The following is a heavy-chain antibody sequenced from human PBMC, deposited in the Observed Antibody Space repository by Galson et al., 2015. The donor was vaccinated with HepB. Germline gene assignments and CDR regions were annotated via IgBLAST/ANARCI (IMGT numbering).Heavy chain of an antibody. J-gene: IGHJ2*01. CDR2: IYYSGST. D-gene: IGHD6-6*01. V-gene: IGHV4-31*03. Sequence: LSLTCTVSGGSISSGGYYWSWIRQHPGKGLEWIGYIYYSGSTYYNPSLKSRVTISVDTSKNQFSLKLSSVTAADTAVYYCASDSIGIAARRSYWYFDLWGRGTLVTVSS. CDR1: GGSISSGGYY. CDR3: ASDSIGIAARRSYWYFDL.